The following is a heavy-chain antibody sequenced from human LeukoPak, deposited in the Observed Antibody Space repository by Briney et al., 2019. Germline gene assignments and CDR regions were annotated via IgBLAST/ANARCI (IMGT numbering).Heavy chain of an antibody. V-gene: IGHV3-21*01. CDR1: GFTFSSYS. Sequence: GGSLRLSCAASGFTFSSYSVNWVRQAPGKGLEWVSSISSSSSYIYYADSVKGRFTISRDNAKNSLYLQMNSLRAEDTAVYYCARATIFGVDHDAFDIWGQGTMVTVSS. J-gene: IGHJ3*02. CDR2: ISSSSSYI. D-gene: IGHD3-3*01. CDR3: ARATIFGVDHDAFDI.